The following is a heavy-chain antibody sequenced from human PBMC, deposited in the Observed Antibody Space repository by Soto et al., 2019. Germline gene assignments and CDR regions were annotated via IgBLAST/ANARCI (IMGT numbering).Heavy chain of an antibody. CDR3: ARVLYMVRGPPIGLDP. CDR1: GFTFSSYW. D-gene: IGHD3-10*01. CDR2: IKQEGSEK. J-gene: IGHJ5*02. V-gene: IGHV3-7*01. Sequence: SGGSLRLSCAASGFTFSSYWMSWVRQAPGKGPEGVANIKQEGSEKNYVDSVKGRFTISRDNAKNSLYLQMNSLRAEDTAVYYCARVLYMVRGPPIGLDPWGQGTLVTVSS.